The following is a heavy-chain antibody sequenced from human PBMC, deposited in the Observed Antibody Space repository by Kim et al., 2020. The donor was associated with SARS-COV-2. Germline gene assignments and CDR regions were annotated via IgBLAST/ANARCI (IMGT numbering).Heavy chain of an antibody. V-gene: IGHV1-69*13. CDR1: GGTFSSYA. D-gene: IGHD3-22*01. Sequence: SVKVSCKASGGTFSSYAISWVRQAPGQGLEWMGGIIPIFGTANYAQKFQGRVTITADESTSTAYMELSSLRSEDTAVYYCAREDSDYDSSGYPFDYWGQGTLVTVSS. J-gene: IGHJ4*02. CDR2: IIPIFGTA. CDR3: AREDSDYDSSGYPFDY.